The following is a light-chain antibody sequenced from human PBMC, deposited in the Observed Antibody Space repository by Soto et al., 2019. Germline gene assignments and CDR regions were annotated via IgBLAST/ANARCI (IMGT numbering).Light chain of an antibody. J-gene: IGLJ2*01. V-gene: IGLV2-11*01. CDR1: SNNY. CDR3: CSYSGTYTEVV. Sequence: QSVLTQPRSVSGSTGQSVTISCTGVSNNYVSWYQQHPGKVPKVIVYDVTLRPSGDYDRFSGSRSGNTASLAISGLRAEDEAYYYCCSYSGTYTEVVFGGGTKLTV. CDR2: DVT.